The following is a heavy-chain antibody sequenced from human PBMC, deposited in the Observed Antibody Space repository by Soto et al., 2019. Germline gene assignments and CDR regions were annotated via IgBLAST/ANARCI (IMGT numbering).Heavy chain of an antibody. Sequence: ASVKVSCKASGGTFSSYAISWVRHAPGQGLEWMGGIIPIFGTANYAQKFQGRVTITADESTSTAYMELSSLRSEDTAVYYCARRVHYYGSGSYYRSYYYYYGMDVWGQGTTVTVSS. V-gene: IGHV1-69*13. CDR1: GGTFSSYA. J-gene: IGHJ6*02. CDR3: ARRVHYYGSGSYYRSYYYYYGMDV. D-gene: IGHD3-10*01. CDR2: IIPIFGTA.